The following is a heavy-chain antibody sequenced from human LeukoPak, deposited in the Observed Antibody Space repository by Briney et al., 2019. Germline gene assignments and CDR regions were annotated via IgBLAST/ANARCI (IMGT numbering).Heavy chain of an antibody. Sequence: GGSLRLSCAASGFTFSSFPMTWVRLAPGKGLEWVSVIYSGGSAYYADSVKGRFTISRDNSKNTLYLQMNSLRADDTAVYYCASQRRVDLGFAFNLWGQGTMVTVSS. D-gene: IGHD3-9*01. CDR1: GFTFSSFP. CDR2: IYSGGSA. J-gene: IGHJ3*01. CDR3: ASQRRVDLGFAFNL. V-gene: IGHV3-66*04.